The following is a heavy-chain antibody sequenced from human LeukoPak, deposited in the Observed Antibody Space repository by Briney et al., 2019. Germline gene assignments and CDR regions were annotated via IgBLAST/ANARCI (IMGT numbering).Heavy chain of an antibody. CDR1: GYSFSSYW. CDR3: ARRRDLYSGSYYPFDY. V-gene: IGHV5-51*01. J-gene: IGHJ4*02. Sequence: GESLKISCKGSGYSFSSYWIAWVRQMPGKGLEWMGIVYPGDSDTRYSPSFQGQITISADKSISTAYLQWSSLKASDTAMYYCARRRDLYSGSYYPFDYWGQGTLVTVSS. CDR2: VYPGDSDT. D-gene: IGHD1-26*01.